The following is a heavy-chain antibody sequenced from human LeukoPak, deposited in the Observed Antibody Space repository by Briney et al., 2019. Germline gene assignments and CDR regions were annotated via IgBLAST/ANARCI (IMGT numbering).Heavy chain of an antibody. Sequence: SETLSLTCAVSGASMNTHYWSWIRQPPGKGLEWIGYMLDTVTTKDNPSLKSRFTLSADTSKNQFSLRLTSVTAADTAVYYCATIKRGSIFGYFDFWGQGIPVTVSS. D-gene: IGHD3-3*02. CDR3: ATIKRGSIFGYFDF. J-gene: IGHJ4*02. CDR1: GASMNTHY. CDR2: MLDTVTT. V-gene: IGHV4-59*11.